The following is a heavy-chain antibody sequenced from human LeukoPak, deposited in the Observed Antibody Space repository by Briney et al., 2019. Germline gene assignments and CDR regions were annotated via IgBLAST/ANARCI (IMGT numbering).Heavy chain of an antibody. CDR2: ISSDEIR. V-gene: IGHV3-64D*06. Sequence: PGGSLRLSCLASGFTFSSYGMHWVRQAPGKGLEYVSTISSDEIRYYADSVKGRFTISRDNSKNTVYLQMSSLRTEDTAVYYCSAAVAGSFPGWGQGTLVIVSS. J-gene: IGHJ4*02. CDR3: SAAVAGSFPG. D-gene: IGHD6-19*01. CDR1: GFTFSSYG.